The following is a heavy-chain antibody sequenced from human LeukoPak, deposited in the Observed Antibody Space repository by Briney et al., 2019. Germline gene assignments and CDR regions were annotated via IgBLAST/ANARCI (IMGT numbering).Heavy chain of an antibody. V-gene: IGHV3-53*01. CDR2: IYSGGST. J-gene: IGHJ2*01. CDR1: GFTVSGNY. D-gene: IGHD2-15*01. CDR3: ARDFRCSGGSCYYWYFDL. Sequence: PGGSLRLSCAASGFTVSGNYMSWVRQAPGKGLEWVSVIYSGGSTYYADSVKGRFTISRDNSKNTLYLQMNSLRAEDTAVYYCARDFRCSGGSCYYWYFDLWGRGTLVTVSS.